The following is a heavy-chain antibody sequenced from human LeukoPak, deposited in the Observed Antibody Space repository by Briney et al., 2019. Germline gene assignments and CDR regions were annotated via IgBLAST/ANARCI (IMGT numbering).Heavy chain of an antibody. J-gene: IGHJ4*02. V-gene: IGHV3-73*01. CDR2: IRGKTNSYAT. CDR3: TGGSGWYSPDY. Sequence: GGSLRLSCAASGFTFSDSAMNWVRQASGKGLEWVGHIRGKTNSYATAYAASVRGRFTISRDDSKNTAYLQMNSLKTEDTAVYYCTGGSGWYSPDYWGQGTLVTVSS. CDR1: GFTFSDSA. D-gene: IGHD6-19*01.